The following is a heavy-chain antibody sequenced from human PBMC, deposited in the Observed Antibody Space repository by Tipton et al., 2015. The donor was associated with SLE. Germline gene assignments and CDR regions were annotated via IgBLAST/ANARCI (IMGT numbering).Heavy chain of an antibody. Sequence: TLSLTCSVSGASMNSGSYSWHWIRQPAGKALQWLGHIDSNGNTYYHPSLRSRVSISVDVSRNQFSLTLNSVTAADTATYSCARETGTYYSTWFDSWGQGTLVTVSS. CDR1: GASMNSGSYS. CDR3: ARETGTYYSTWFDS. V-gene: IGHV4-61*09. CDR2: IDSNGNT. D-gene: IGHD1-26*01. J-gene: IGHJ5*01.